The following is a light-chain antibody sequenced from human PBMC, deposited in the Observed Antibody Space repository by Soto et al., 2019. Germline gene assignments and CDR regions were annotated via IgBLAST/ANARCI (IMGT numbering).Light chain of an antibody. CDR3: GTWDSSLSAGV. J-gene: IGLJ3*02. V-gene: IGLV1-51*01. CDR1: SSNIGRNY. CDR2: DNN. Sequence: QSVLTQPPSVSAAPGQKVSISCSGSSSNIGRNYVSWYQQVPGTAPKLLIYDNNNRPSGIPDRFSGSKSGTSATLGITGLQTGDEADYYCGTWDSSLSAGVFGGGTQLTVL.